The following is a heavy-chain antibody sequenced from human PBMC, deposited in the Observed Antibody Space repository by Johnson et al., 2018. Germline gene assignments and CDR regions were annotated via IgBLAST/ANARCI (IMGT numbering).Heavy chain of an antibody. CDR3: ARGGITMIMSHFQD. J-gene: IGHJ1*01. D-gene: IGHD3-22*01. CDR1: RFTFSTYP. V-gene: IGHV3-30-3*01. CDR2: ISYDGGNK. Sequence: QLVQSGGGVVQPGRSLRXFCAASRFTFSTYPMYWVRQAPGKGLEWVAVISYDGGNKYYADSVKGRFTISRDNAKNTLYLQMNSLRAEDTAVYYCARGGITMIMSHFQDWGQGTLVTVSS.